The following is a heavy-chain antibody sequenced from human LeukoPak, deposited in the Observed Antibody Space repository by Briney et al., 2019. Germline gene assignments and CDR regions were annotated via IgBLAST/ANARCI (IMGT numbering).Heavy chain of an antibody. Sequence: ASVKVSCKASGYTFTGYYIHWVRQAPGQGPEWMGWINPNSGDTKYAQKFQGRVTMTRDTSISTAYMELSRLRSDDTAVYYCARGLGSSGLYDAFDIWGQGTMVTVSS. J-gene: IGHJ3*02. D-gene: IGHD6-19*01. V-gene: IGHV1-2*02. CDR1: GYTFTGYY. CDR3: ARGLGSSGLYDAFDI. CDR2: INPNSGDT.